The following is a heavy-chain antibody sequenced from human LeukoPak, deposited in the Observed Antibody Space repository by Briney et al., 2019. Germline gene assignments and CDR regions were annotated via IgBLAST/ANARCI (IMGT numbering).Heavy chain of an antibody. CDR3: ARGSYSSSAH. D-gene: IGHD6-6*01. CDR2: IYHSGST. V-gene: IGHV4-30-2*01. CDR1: GGSISSGGHY. Sequence: SQTLSLTCTVSGGSISSGGHYWSWIRQPPGKGLEWIGYIYHSGSTYYNPSLKSRVTISVDRSKNQFSLKLSSVTAADTAVYYCARGSYSSSAHWGQGTLVTVSS. J-gene: IGHJ4*02.